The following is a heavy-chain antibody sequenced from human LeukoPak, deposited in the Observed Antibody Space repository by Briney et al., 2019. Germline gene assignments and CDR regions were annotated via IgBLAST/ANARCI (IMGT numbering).Heavy chain of an antibody. CDR2: IKQDGSEK. D-gene: IGHD4-17*01. Sequence: GGSLRLSCAASGFTFSSYWMSWVRQAPGKGPEWVANIKQDGSEKYYVDSVKGRFTISRDNAKNSLYLQMNSLRAEDTAVYYCASYDYGDYYGMDVWGQGTTVTVSS. CDR3: ASYDYGDYYGMDV. CDR1: GFTFSSYW. V-gene: IGHV3-7*01. J-gene: IGHJ6*02.